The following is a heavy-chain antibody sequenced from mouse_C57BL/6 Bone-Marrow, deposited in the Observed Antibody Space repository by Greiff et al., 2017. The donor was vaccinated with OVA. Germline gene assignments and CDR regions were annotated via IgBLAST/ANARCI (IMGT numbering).Heavy chain of an antibody. Sequence: VQLQQSGAELARPGASVKLSCKASGCTFTSYGISWVKQRTGQGLEWIGEIYPRSGNTYYNEKFKGKATLTADKSSSTAYMELRSLTSEDSAVYFCARGFITTVVVDYWGQGTTLTVSS. CDR2: IYPRSGNT. CDR1: GCTFTSYG. J-gene: IGHJ2*01. CDR3: ARGFITTVVVDY. V-gene: IGHV1-81*01. D-gene: IGHD1-1*01.